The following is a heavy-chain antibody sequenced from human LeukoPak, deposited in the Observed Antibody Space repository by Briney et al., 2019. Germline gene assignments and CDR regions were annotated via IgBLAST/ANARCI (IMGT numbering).Heavy chain of an antibody. V-gene: IGHV3-30*18. CDR1: GFPFCNYG. Sequence: GGSLRLSCAASGFPFCNYGIHRVRQAPGKGLEWVAIISYDGTNKYYADSVKGRFTISRDNSKNTLYLQMNSLRAEDTAMYYCAKEEGVMAIAGSPSGYWGQGTLVTVSS. CDR3: AKEEGVMAIAGSPSGY. D-gene: IGHD2-21*01. J-gene: IGHJ4*02. CDR2: ISYDGTNK.